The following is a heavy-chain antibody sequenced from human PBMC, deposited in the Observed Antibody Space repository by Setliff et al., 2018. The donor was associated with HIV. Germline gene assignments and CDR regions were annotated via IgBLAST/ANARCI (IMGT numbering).Heavy chain of an antibody. V-gene: IGHV4-59*01. CDR2: IYYSGRT. J-gene: IGHJ6*04. CDR3: ARGWELLPYWALNV. D-gene: IGHD2-15*01. CDR1: GDSLSGYY. Sequence: SETLSLTCTVSGDSLSGYYWNWIRRPPGKGLEWIGYIYYSGRTDYNPSFRRRASISLDTSKNQFSLKLNSVTAADSAIYYCARGWELLPYWALNVWGKGTTVTVSS.